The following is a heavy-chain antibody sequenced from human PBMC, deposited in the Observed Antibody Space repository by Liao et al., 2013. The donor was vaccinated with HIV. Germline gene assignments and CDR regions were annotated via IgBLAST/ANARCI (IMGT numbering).Heavy chain of an antibody. Sequence: QVQLQESGPGLVTPSQTLSLTCTVSGDAISSDSYSWSWIRQPAGKGLEWIGRINPSGTTKYNPSLKSRVTISVDTSKNQFSLKLSSVTAADTAVYYCARRVGATRPWIDYWGQGTLVTVSS. CDR3: ARRVGATRPWIDY. CDR1: GDAISSDSYS. CDR2: INPSGTT. V-gene: IGHV4-61*02. J-gene: IGHJ4*02. D-gene: IGHD1-26*01.